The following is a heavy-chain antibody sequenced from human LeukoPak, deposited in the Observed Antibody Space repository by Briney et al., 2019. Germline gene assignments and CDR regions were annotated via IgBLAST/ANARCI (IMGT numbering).Heavy chain of an antibody. D-gene: IGHD2-21*02. CDR3: AKDRGHSSDY. CDR2: IRSDGSDK. V-gene: IGHV3-30*02. J-gene: IGHJ4*02. CDR1: GFVFSFNA. Sequence: GGSLRLSCSTSGFVFSFNAMHWVRQAPGKGLEWVAFIRSDGSDKFYADFVRGRVTISRDNSKNTLYLQMNSLRVEDTAVYYCAKDRGHSSDYWGQGTLVTVSS.